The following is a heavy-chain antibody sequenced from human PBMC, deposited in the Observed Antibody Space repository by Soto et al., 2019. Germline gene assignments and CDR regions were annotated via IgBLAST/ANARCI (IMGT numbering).Heavy chain of an antibody. CDR1: GYTFTSYG. Sequence: GASVKVSCKASGYTFTSYGISWVRQAPGQGLEWMGWISAYNGNTNYAQKLQGRVTMTTDTSTSTAYMELRSLRSDDTAVYYCARVVVAPLIYDSSGPDAFDIWGQGTMVTVSS. D-gene: IGHD3-22*01. V-gene: IGHV1-18*01. CDR2: ISAYNGNT. CDR3: ARVVVAPLIYDSSGPDAFDI. J-gene: IGHJ3*02.